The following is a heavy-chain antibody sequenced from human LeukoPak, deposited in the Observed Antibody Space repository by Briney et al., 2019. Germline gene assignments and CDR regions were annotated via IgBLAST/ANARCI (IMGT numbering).Heavy chain of an antibody. V-gene: IGHV4-34*01. Sequence: SETLSLTCAVYGGSFSGYYWSWIRQPPGKGLEWIGEIKHSGSTNYNPSLKSRVTISVDTSKNQFSLKLSSVTAADTAVYYCASGRMTTVVKNWFDPWGQGTLVTVSS. J-gene: IGHJ5*02. D-gene: IGHD4-23*01. CDR3: ASGRMTTVVKNWFDP. CDR2: IKHSGST. CDR1: GGSFSGYY.